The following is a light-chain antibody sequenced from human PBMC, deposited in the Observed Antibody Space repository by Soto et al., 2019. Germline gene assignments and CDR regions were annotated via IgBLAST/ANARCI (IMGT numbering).Light chain of an antibody. CDR3: QQYNSYSRT. V-gene: IGKV1-5*03. CDR2: KAS. J-gene: IGKJ1*01. Sequence: DIQMTQSPSTLCACVGDIVTITSRASQSIRRWLAWYQQKPGKAPKLLIYKASSLESGVPSRFSGSGSGTEFTLTITSLHPDDFATYSCQQYNSYSRTFGQGTKV. CDR1: QSIRRW.